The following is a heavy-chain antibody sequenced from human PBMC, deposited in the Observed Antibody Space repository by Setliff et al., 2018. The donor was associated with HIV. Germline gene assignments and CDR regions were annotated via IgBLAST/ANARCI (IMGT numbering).Heavy chain of an antibody. Sequence: PSETRSLTCSVSGGSMSSYYWSWIRQTASKGLEWSGRIYTSGSIIYNPSLRSRVTMSVDTSKNQFSLKLSSVTAAYTAVYYCARVFPPTRGSPFGIPPGAFDIWGQGTMVTVSS. CDR3: ARVFPPTRGSPFGIPPGAFDI. D-gene: IGHD2-21*01. CDR2: IYTSGSI. J-gene: IGHJ3*02. CDR1: GGSMSSYY. V-gene: IGHV4-4*07.